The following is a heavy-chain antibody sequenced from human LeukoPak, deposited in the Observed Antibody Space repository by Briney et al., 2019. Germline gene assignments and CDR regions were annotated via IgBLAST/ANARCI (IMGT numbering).Heavy chain of an antibody. Sequence: GASVKVSCKASGYTFTSYDINWVRQATGQGLEWMGWMNPNSGNTGYAQKFQGRVTITRNTSISTAYMELSSLRSEDTAVYYCARGPRYYDFWSGYYRGYYFDYWGQGTLVTVSS. J-gene: IGHJ4*02. D-gene: IGHD3-3*01. CDR2: MNPNSGNT. V-gene: IGHV1-8*03. CDR3: ARGPRYYDFWSGYYRGYYFDY. CDR1: GYTFTSYD.